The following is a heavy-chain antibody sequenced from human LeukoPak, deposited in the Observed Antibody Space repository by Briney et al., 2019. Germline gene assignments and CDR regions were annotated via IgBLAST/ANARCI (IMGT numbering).Heavy chain of an antibody. CDR2: MNPNSGNT. CDR3: ARVSAVWSNYYYYGMDV. D-gene: IGHD2-8*02. CDR1: GYTFTSYD. Sequence: ASVKVSCKASGYTFTSYDINWVRQATGQGLEWMGWMNPNSGNTGYAQKFQGRVTMTRNTSISTAYMELSSLRSEDTAVYYCARVSAVWSNYYYYGMDVWGQGTTVTVSS. V-gene: IGHV1-8*01. J-gene: IGHJ6*02.